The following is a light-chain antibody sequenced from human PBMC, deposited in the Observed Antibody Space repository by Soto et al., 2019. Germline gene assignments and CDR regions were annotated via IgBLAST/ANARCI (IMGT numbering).Light chain of an antibody. V-gene: IGKV1-5*01. CDR3: QQYSQLGT. J-gene: IGKJ2*02. Sequence: IQMTQSPSTLSAPVGDRVTITCQASQTIRTLLAWFQHKPGKAPNLLIYDASNLESGVPSRFSGSGSGTEFTLTISSLQSDESATYFCQQYSQLGTFGQGTKLEIK. CDR1: QTIRTL. CDR2: DAS.